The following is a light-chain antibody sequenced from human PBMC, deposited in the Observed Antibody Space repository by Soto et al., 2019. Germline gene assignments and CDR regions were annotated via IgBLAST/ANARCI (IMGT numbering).Light chain of an antibody. Sequence: DIQMTQSPSTLSGSVGDRVTITCRASQSISSYLNWYQQKPGKAPKLLIYAASSLQSGVPSRFSGSGSGTDFTLTISSLQPEDFATYYCQQSYSTPQTFGQGTKVYIK. CDR2: AAS. CDR3: QQSYSTPQT. J-gene: IGKJ1*01. V-gene: IGKV1-39*01. CDR1: QSISSY.